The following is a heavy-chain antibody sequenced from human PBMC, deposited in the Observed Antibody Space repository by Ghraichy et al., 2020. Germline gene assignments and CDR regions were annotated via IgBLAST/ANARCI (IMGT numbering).Heavy chain of an antibody. CDR3: ARPLGFCSSISCLNGWFDP. Sequence: SETLSLTCTVSGGSISSDSYHWGWIRQSPGKGLEWIGSTHFSGSAFYNPSLDSRVTISVDTSKNQFSLMLSSVTAADTAVYYCARPLGFCSSISCLNGWFDPWGQGTLVTVSS. CDR1: GGSISSDSYH. D-gene: IGHD2-2*01. J-gene: IGHJ5*02. CDR2: THFSGSA. V-gene: IGHV4-39*01.